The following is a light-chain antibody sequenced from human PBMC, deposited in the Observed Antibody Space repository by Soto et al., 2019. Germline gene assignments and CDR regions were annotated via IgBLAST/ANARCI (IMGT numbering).Light chain of an antibody. CDR2: AAS. J-gene: IGKJ1*01. CDR3: QKYNSAPWT. V-gene: IGKV1-39*01. Sequence: DIQMTQSPSSLSASVGDRVTITCRASQSISSYLNWYQQKPGKAPKVLIYAASSLQSGIPSRFSGSGSETDFTLTINGLQPEDVATYYCQKYNSAPWTFGQGTKVDIK. CDR1: QSISSY.